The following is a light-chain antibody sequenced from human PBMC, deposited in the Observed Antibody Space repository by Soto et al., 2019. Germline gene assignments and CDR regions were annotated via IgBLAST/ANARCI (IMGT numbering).Light chain of an antibody. V-gene: IGKV1-39*01. CDR3: QQTSSAPFT. CDR1: QNINTY. Sequence: DIQMTQSPYSLSAAVGDRVTIACRASQNINTYLNWYQQKPGKAPKILIFDAASLQSGVPSRFSGGGSRTDFPLTIPSLQPEEFATYDCQQTSSAPFTFGPGTKVDIK. CDR2: DAA. J-gene: IGKJ3*01.